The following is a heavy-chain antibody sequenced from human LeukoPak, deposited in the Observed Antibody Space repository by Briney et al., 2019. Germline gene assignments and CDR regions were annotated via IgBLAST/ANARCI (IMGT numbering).Heavy chain of an antibody. V-gene: IGHV4-30-4*08. Sequence: PSEALSLTCTVSGGSISSSSYYWGWIRQPPGKGLEWIGYIYYSGSTYYNPSLKSRVTISVDTSKNQFSLKLSSVTAADTAVYYCARVIPFRHYYYEGNWFDPWGQGTLVTVSS. D-gene: IGHD3-22*01. CDR2: IYYSGST. CDR3: ARVIPFRHYYYEGNWFDP. CDR1: GGSISSSSYY. J-gene: IGHJ5*02.